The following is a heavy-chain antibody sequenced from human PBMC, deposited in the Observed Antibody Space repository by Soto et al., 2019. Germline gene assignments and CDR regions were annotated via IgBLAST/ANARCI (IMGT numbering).Heavy chain of an antibody. CDR1: GGSINNYY. CDR2: VYYSGST. J-gene: IGHJ5*02. V-gene: IGHV4-59*01. CDR3: ARTTSSGYHDQ. Sequence: QVQLQESGPGLVKPSETLSLACTVSGGSINNYYWSWFRQPPGKGLEWIGYVYYSGSTKYNPSLKSRVAISVDTSKNQFSLKVNSVTAADTAVYYCARTTSSGYHDQWGQGTLVTVSS. D-gene: IGHD4-4*01.